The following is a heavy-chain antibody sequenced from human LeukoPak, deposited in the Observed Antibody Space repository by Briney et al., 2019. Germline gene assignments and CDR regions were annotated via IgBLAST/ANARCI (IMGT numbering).Heavy chain of an antibody. V-gene: IGHV3-33*01. D-gene: IGHD6-19*01. Sequence: GRSLRLSCAASGFTFSSYGMHWVRQAPGKGLEWVAVIWYDGSNKYYADSVKGRFTISRDNSKNTLYLQMNSLRAEDTAVYYCARGEQWLEINWFDPWGQGTLVTVSS. J-gene: IGHJ5*02. CDR1: GFTFSSYG. CDR3: ARGEQWLEINWFDP. CDR2: IWYDGSNK.